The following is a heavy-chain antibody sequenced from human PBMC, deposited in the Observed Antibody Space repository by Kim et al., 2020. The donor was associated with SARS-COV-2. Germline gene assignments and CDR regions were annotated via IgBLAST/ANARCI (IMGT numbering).Heavy chain of an antibody. CDR3: ATDKRFRYSSRNYNWFDP. J-gene: IGHJ5*02. Sequence: SETLSLTCTVSGGSISSSSYYWGWIRQPPGKGLEWIGSIYYSGSTYYNPSLKSRVTISVDTSKNQFSLKLSSVTAADTAVYYCATDKRFRYSSRNYNWFDPWGQGTLVTVSS. CDR1: GGSISSSSYY. V-gene: IGHV4-39*07. D-gene: IGHD6-13*01. CDR2: IYYSGST.